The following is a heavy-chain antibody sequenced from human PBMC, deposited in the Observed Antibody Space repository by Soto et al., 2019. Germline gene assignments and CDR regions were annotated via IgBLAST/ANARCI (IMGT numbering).Heavy chain of an antibody. CDR2: ISAYNGNT. D-gene: IGHD3-10*01. V-gene: IGHV1-18*04. Sequence: AASVKVSCKASGYTFTSYGISWVRQAPGQGLEWMGWISAYNGNTNYAQKLQGRVTMTTDTSTSTAYMELRSLRSDDTAVYYCARSSYYYGSGSYYDDNYYYYGMDVWGQGTTVTVSS. CDR3: ARSSYYYGSGSYYDDNYYYYGMDV. CDR1: GYTFTSYG. J-gene: IGHJ6*02.